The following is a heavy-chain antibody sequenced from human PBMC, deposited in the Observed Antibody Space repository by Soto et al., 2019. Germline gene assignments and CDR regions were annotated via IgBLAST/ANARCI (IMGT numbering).Heavy chain of an antibody. D-gene: IGHD2-15*01. Sequence: LLQLRRPCPSPALSMVGPSVVTTGAGSQPPGKGLEWIGEINHSGSTNYNPSLKSRVTISVDTSKNQFSLKRSSVTAADTAVYYCARGRASRDRDYYYMDVWGKGTTVTVSS. CDR2: INHSGST. CDR1: VGPSVVTT. J-gene: IGHJ6*03. CDR3: ARGRASRDRDYYYMDV. V-gene: IGHV4-34*01.